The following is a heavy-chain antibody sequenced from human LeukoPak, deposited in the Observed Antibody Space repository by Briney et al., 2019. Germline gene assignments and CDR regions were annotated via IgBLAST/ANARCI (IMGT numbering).Heavy chain of an antibody. Sequence: SVKVSCKASGGTFSSYAISWVRQAPGQGLEWMGGIIPIFGTANYAQKFQGRVTITADESTSTAYMELSSLRSEDTAVYYCARDSWLDCSSTSCPVGWFDPWGQGTLVTVSS. CDR3: ARDSWLDCSSTSCPVGWFDP. J-gene: IGHJ5*02. D-gene: IGHD2-2*01. CDR2: IIPIFGTA. CDR1: GGTFSSYA. V-gene: IGHV1-69*13.